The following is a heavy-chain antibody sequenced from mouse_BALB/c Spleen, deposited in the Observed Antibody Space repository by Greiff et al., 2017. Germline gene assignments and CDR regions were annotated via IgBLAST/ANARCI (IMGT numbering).Heavy chain of an antibody. Sequence: DVKLVESGGGLVQPKGSLKLSCAASGFTFNTYAMNWVRQAPGKGLEWVARIRSKSNNYATYYADSVKDRFTISRDDSQSMLYLQMNNLKTEDTAMYYCTTATDYAMDYWGQGTSVTVSS. D-gene: IGHD1-2*01. V-gene: IGHV10-1*02. CDR3: TTATDYAMDY. J-gene: IGHJ4*01. CDR2: IRSKSNNYAT. CDR1: GFTFNTYA.